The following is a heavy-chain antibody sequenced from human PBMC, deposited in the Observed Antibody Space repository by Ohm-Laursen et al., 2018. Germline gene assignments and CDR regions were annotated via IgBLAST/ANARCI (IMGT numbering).Heavy chain of an antibody. CDR3: AREGVIATNINQGNDAFDI. V-gene: IGHV1-2*02. J-gene: IGHJ3*02. D-gene: IGHD2-21*01. Sequence: SVKASCKASAYTFTGYLMHWVRQAPGQGLEWMGWINPNSGGTKYSQKFQGRVTLTRDTSINTAYMELSGLRSDDTAVYYCAREGVIATNINQGNDAFDIWGQGTMVTVSS. CDR1: AYTFTGYL. CDR2: INPNSGGT.